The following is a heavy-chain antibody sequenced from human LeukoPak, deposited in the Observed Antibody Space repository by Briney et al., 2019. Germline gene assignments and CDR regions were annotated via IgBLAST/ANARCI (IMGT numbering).Heavy chain of an antibody. Sequence: PGGSLRLSCAASGFTFSNYAMSWVRQAPGKGLEWVSAISGGASSTYHADSVKGRFTISRDNSKNTLYLQMNGLRADDTAVYYCAMKAVPRPRLHDAFDFWGQGTVVSVSS. V-gene: IGHV3-23*01. J-gene: IGHJ3*01. CDR1: GFTFSNYA. CDR2: ISGGASST. CDR3: AMKAVPRPRLHDAFDF. D-gene: IGHD5-24*01.